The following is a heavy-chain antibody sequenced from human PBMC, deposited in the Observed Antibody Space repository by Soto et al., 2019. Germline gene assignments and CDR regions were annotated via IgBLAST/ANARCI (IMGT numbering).Heavy chain of an antibody. CDR3: ARDYAVVVVAASRGCFDP. CDR2: ISAYNGNT. V-gene: IGHV1-18*04. J-gene: IGHJ5*02. Sequence: ASVKVSCKASGYTFTSYGISWVRQAPGQGLEWMGWISAYNGNTNYAQKLQGRVTMTTDTSTSTAYRELRSLRSDDTAVYYCARDYAVVVVAASRGCFDPWGQGTLVTVSS. CDR1: GYTFTSYG. D-gene: IGHD2-15*01.